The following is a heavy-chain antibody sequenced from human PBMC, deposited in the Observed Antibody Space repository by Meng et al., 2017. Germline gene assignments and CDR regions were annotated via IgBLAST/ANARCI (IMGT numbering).Heavy chain of an antibody. CDR3: AKEIYSGSYYVWNY. CDR2: IRGSIRGSGPST. CDR1: GFTFSNYA. D-gene: IGHD1-26*01. J-gene: IGHJ4*02. V-gene: IGHV3-23*01. Sequence: GESLKISCAASGFTFSNYAMSWVRQAPGKGLEWVSDIRGSIRGSGPSTYYADSVKGRFTISRGNSKNTLYLQMNSLRAEDTAVYYCAKEIYSGSYYVWNYWGQGTLVTVSS.